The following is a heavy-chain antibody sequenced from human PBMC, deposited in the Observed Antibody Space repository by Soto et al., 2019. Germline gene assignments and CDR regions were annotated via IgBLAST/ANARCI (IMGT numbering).Heavy chain of an antibody. CDR1: GFTFSSYW. CDR3: ARDLGYYGSGSLGNYYYYYGMDV. V-gene: IGHV3-74*01. CDR2: INSDGSST. Sequence: GGSLRLSWAASGFTFSSYWMHWVRQAPGKGLVWVSLINSDGSSTSYADSVKGRFTISRDNAKNTLYLQMNSLRAEDTAVYYCARDLGYYGSGSLGNYYYYYGMDVWGQGTTVTVSS. D-gene: IGHD3-10*01. J-gene: IGHJ6*02.